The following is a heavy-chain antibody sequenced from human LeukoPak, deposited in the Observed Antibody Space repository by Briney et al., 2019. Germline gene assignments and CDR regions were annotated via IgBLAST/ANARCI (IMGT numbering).Heavy chain of an antibody. CDR2: IYSGGST. J-gene: IGHJ4*02. CDR3: AREGDYVWGSYRHFDY. D-gene: IGHD3-16*02. Sequence: QPGGSLRLSCAASGFTVSSNYMSWVRQAPGKGLEWVSVIYSGGSTYYADSVKGRFTISRDNSKNTLYLQMNSLRAEDTAVYYCAREGDYVWGSYRHFDYWGQGTLVTVSS. CDR1: GFTVSSNY. V-gene: IGHV3-66*01.